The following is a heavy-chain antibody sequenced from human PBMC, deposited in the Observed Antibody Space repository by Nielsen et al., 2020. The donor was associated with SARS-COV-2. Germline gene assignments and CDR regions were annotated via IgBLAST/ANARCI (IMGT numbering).Heavy chain of an antibody. CDR3: ARDHSFYDILTGGDYGMDV. D-gene: IGHD3-9*01. Sequence: LRLSCTVSGGSISSGDYYWSWIRQPPGKGLEWIGYIYHSGSTYYNPSLKSRVTISVDTSKNQFSLKLSSVTAADTAVYYCARDHSFYDILTGGDYGMDVWGQGTTVTVSS. J-gene: IGHJ6*02. CDR1: GGSISSGDYY. CDR2: IYHSGST. V-gene: IGHV4-30-4*01.